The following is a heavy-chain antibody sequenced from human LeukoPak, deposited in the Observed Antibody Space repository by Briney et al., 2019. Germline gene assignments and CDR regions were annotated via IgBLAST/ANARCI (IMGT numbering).Heavy chain of an antibody. CDR1: GVSISSYY. J-gene: IGHJ4*02. CDR2: MYYSGST. V-gene: IGHV4-59*01. CDR3: ARLGGNYPSYYFHS. Sequence: PSETLSLTCTVSGVSISSYYWSWIRQPPGKGLEWIGYMYYSGSTDYNPSLKSRVTISVDTSKNQFSLKLSSLTAADTAVYYCARLGGNYPSYYFHSWGQGTLVTVSP. D-gene: IGHD1-26*01.